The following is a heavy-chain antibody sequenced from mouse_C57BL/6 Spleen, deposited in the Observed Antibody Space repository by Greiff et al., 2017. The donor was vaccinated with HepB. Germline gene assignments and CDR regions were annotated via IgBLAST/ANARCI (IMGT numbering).Heavy chain of an antibody. D-gene: IGHD1-1*01. V-gene: IGHV1-15*01. CDR1: GYTFTDYE. J-gene: IGHJ4*01. CDR2: IDPETGGT. Sequence: VKLVESGAELVRPGASVTLSCKASGYTFTDYEMHWVKQIPVHGLEWIGAIDPETGGTAYNQKFKGTAILTADKSSSTAYMERRSLTSEDSAVYYCTGGGSSYAMDDWGQGTSVTVSS. CDR3: TGGGSSYAMDD.